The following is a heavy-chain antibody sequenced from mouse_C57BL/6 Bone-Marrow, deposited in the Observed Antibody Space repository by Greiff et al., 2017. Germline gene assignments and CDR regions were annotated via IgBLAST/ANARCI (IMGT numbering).Heavy chain of an antibody. CDR1: GYAFSSSW. CDR2: IYPGDGDT. Sequence: LVESGPELVKPGASVKISCKASGYAFSSSWMNWVKQRPGKGLEWIGRIYPGDGDTNYNGKFKGKATLTADKSSSTAYMQLSSLTSEDSAVYFCARDLTGRFAYWGQGTLVTVSA. CDR3: ARDLTGRFAY. V-gene: IGHV1-82*01. J-gene: IGHJ3*01. D-gene: IGHD4-1*01.